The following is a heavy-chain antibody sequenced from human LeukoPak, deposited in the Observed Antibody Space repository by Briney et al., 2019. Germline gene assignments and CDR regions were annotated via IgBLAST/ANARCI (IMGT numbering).Heavy chain of an antibody. J-gene: IGHJ3*02. CDR2: ISAYNGNT. D-gene: IGHD4-17*01. Sequence: EASVKVSCKASGYTFTSCGISWVRQAPGQGLEWMGWISAYNGNTNYAQKLQGRVTMTTDTSTSTAYMELRSLRSDDTAVYYCATQTTVTTADDAFDIWGQGTMVTVSS. V-gene: IGHV1-18*01. CDR1: GYTFTSCG. CDR3: ATQTTVTTADDAFDI.